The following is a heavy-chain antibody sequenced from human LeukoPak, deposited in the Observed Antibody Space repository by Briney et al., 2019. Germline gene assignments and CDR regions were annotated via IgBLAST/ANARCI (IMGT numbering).Heavy chain of an antibody. CDR1: GYTFTGYY. J-gene: IGHJ4*02. V-gene: IGHV1-2*02. CDR2: INPNSGGT. D-gene: IGHD3-10*01. Sequence: EASVKVSCKASGYTFTGYYIHWVRQAPGQGLEWMGWINPNSGGTNYAQKFQGRVTMTRDTSISTAYMELSRLRSDDTAVYYCARVAVGSGSYNDYWGQGTLVTVSS. CDR3: ARVAVGSGSYNDY.